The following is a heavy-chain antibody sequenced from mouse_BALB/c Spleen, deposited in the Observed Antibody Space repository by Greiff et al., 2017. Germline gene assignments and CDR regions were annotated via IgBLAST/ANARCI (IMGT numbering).Heavy chain of an antibody. D-gene: IGHD1-1*01. CDR1: GFNIKDTY. J-gene: IGHJ4*01. CDR2: IDPANGNT. CDR3: ARSTVVDHYAMDY. V-gene: IGHV14-3*02. Sequence: EVKLMESGAELVKPGASVKLSCTASGFNIKDTYMHWVKQRPEQGLEWIGRIDPANGNTKYDPKFQGKATITADTSSNTAYLQLSSLTSEDTAVYYCARSTVVDHYAMDYWGQGTSVTVSS.